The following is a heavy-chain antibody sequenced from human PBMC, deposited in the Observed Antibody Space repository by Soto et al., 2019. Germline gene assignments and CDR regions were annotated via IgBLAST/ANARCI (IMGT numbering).Heavy chain of an antibody. V-gene: IGHV3-30*18. Sequence: GGSLRLSCAASGFAFSSYGMHWVRQAPGKGLEWVAVISYDGSNKYYADSVKGRFTISRDNSKNTLYLQMNSLRAEDTAVYYCAKDGGGWYRDYYYYGMDVWGQGTTVTSP. CDR1: GFAFSSYG. CDR3: AKDGGGWYRDYYYYGMDV. D-gene: IGHD6-19*01. CDR2: ISYDGSNK. J-gene: IGHJ6*02.